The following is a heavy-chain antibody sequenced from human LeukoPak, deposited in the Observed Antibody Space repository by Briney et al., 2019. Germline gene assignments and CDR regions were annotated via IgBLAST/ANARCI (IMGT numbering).Heavy chain of an antibody. CDR3: ARGGVARSGYSPYSPNWFDP. Sequence: SETLSLTCTVSGGSISSYYWSWIRQPPGKGLEWIGYIYYSGSTNYNPSLKSRVTISVDTSKNQFSLKLSSVTAADTAVYYCARGGVARSGYSPYSPNWFDPWGQGTLVTVSS. J-gene: IGHJ5*02. CDR2: IYYSGST. V-gene: IGHV4-59*01. CDR1: GGSISSYY. D-gene: IGHD3-3*01.